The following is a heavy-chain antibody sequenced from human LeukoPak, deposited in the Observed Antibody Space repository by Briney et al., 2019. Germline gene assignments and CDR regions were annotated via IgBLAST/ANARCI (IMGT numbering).Heavy chain of an antibody. CDR2: IYTSGST. V-gene: IGHV4-61*02. CDR3: ARGPSRVVVAAWWFDP. Sequence: SETLSLTCTVSGGSISSGSYYWSWIRQPAGKGLEWIGRIYTSGSTNYNPSLKSRVTISVDTSKNQFSLKLSSVTAADTAVYYCARGPSRVVVAAWWFDPWGQGTLVTVSS. CDR1: GGSISSGSYY. D-gene: IGHD2-15*01. J-gene: IGHJ5*02.